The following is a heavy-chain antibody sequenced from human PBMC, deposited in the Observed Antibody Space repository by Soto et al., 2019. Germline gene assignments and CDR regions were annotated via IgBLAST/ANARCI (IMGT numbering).Heavy chain of an antibody. J-gene: IGHJ5*02. CDR2: FDPEDAEA. V-gene: IGHV1-24*01. D-gene: IGHD3-3*01. CDR1: GYTLTELS. CDR3: ATLDNDFWSGPNNWFDP. Sequence: QVQLVQSGAEVKKPGASVKVSCKVSGYTLTELSMHWVRQAPGKGLEWMGGFDPEDAEAIYAQKFQGRVTMTQDTSTDTAYMELSSLRSEDTAVYYCATLDNDFWSGPNNWFDPWGQGTLVTVSS.